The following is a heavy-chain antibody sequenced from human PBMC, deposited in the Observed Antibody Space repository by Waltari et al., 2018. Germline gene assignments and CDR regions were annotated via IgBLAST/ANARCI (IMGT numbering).Heavy chain of an antibody. CDR3: ARDPRSYSNYGSMDV. J-gene: IGHJ6*02. Sequence: QVQLQESGPGLVKPSQTLSLTCTVSGGSISSGGYYWSWIRQHPGKGLEWIGYSYYSGSTYYHPSRKSRVTRSVDTSKNQFSLKLGSGTAADTAVYYCARDPRSYSNYGSMDVWGQGTTVTVSS. V-gene: IGHV4-31*03. CDR1: GGSISSGGYY. CDR2: SYYSGST. D-gene: IGHD4-4*01.